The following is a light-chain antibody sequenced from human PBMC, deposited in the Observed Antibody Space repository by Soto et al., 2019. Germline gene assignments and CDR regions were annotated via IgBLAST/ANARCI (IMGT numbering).Light chain of an antibody. V-gene: IGKV1-13*02. CDR2: AAS. J-gene: IGKJ1*01. Sequence: AIQLAQSPSSLSASVGDRVTITCRASQGISSALAWYQQKPGKAPKLLIYAASSLQSGVPSRFRGSRSGTDFTLTISSLQPDDFATYYCQQYNSYSWTFGQGTKVDIK. CDR3: QQYNSYSWT. CDR1: QGISSA.